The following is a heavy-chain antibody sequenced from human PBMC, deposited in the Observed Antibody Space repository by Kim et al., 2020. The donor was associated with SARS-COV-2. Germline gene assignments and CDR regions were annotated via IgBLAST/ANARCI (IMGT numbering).Heavy chain of an antibody. D-gene: IGHD3-22*01. V-gene: IGHV1-69*13. CDR2: IIPIFGTA. CDR3: ASRFTLPDKDTMTYDY. J-gene: IGHJ4*02. Sequence: SVKVSCKASGGTFSSYAISWVRQAPGQGLEWMGGIIPIFGTANYAQKFQGRVTITADESTSTAYMELSSLRSEDTAVYYCASRFTLPDKDTMTYDYWGQGTLVTVSS. CDR1: GGTFSSYA.